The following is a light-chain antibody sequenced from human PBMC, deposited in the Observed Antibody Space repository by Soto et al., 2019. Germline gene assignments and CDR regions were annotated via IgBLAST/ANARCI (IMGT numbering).Light chain of an antibody. CDR2: GAS. V-gene: IGKV3-20*01. CDR3: QHYYNWPRT. J-gene: IGKJ1*01. CDR1: QSVSSSY. Sequence: EIVLTQSPGTLSLSPGERATLSCRASQSVSSSYLAWYQQKPGQAPRLLIYGASSRATGIPGRFSGSVSGTEFTLTISSLQSEDFAVYYCQHYYNWPRTFGQGTKVDNK.